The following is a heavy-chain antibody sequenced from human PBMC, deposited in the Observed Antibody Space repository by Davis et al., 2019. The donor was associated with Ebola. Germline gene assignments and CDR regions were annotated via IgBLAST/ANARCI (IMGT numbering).Heavy chain of an antibody. CDR3: ARSRGSSDAFDI. J-gene: IGHJ3*02. V-gene: IGHV1-3*01. CDR1: GYTFTSYA. D-gene: IGHD2-15*01. Sequence: ASVKVSCKASGYTFTSYAMHWVRQAPGQRLEWMGWINAGNGNTKYSQKFQGRVTITRDTSASTAYMELSSLRSEDTAVYYCARSRGSSDAFDIWGQGTMVTVSS. CDR2: INAGNGNT.